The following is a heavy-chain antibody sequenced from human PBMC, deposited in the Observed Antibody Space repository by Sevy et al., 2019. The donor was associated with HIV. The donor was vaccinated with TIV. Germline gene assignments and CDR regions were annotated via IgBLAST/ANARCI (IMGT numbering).Heavy chain of an antibody. Sequence: GGSLRLSCAASGFTFSSNELNWVRQAPGKGLEWVSYISSSGGTIYYADSVEGRFTISRDNAKNSLFLQMNNLRAEDTAIYYCAFGVGLHVWGQGTMVTVSS. D-gene: IGHD2-8*01. CDR2: ISSSGGTI. V-gene: IGHV3-48*03. J-gene: IGHJ6*02. CDR3: AFGVGLHV. CDR1: GFTFSSNE.